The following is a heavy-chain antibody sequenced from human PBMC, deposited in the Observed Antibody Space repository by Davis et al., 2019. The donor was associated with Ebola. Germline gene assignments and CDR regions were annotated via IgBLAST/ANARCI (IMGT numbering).Heavy chain of an antibody. CDR1: ASTSTVHT. D-gene: IGHD2-21*02. Sequence: AGSLTLSCAASASTSTVHTMSCVRQAPGNGLEWVSSISSSSTYIDYADSVKGRLTISRDNTKQSLYRQMNSLRDEDTAVYFCARGGLYGDPSPWGQGTLVTVSS. CDR3: ARGGLYGDPSP. V-gene: IGHV3-21*01. J-gene: IGHJ5*02. CDR2: ISSSSTYI.